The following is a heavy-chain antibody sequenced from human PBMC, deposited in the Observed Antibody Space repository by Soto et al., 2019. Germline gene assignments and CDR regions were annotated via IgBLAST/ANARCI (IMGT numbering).Heavy chain of an antibody. J-gene: IGHJ4*02. D-gene: IGHD6-19*01. Sequence: SETLSLTCSVSGGSISGSYWSWIRQSPGTGLEWLGYVYCTGSTNYSPSLRSRVSISVDTSKNEFSLRLSSVTAADTAVYFCARSVAVPGAHIDYWGQGTQVTVSS. V-gene: IGHV4-59*01. CDR1: GGSISGSY. CDR3: ARSVAVPGAHIDY. CDR2: VYCTGST.